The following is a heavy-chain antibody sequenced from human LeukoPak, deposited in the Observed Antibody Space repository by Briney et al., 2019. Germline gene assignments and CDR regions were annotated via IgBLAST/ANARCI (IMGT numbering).Heavy chain of an antibody. V-gene: IGHV3-30-3*01. CDR1: GFTFTSYD. Sequence: GGSLRLSCAASGFTFTSYDLHWVRQAPGKGLEWVAVISYDGSNKYYADSVKGRFTISRDNSKNTLYLQMNSLRAEDTAVYYCARDRIEYSSSSDFDYWGQGTLVTVSS. CDR3: ARDRIEYSSSSDFDY. D-gene: IGHD6-6*01. CDR2: ISYDGSNK. J-gene: IGHJ4*02.